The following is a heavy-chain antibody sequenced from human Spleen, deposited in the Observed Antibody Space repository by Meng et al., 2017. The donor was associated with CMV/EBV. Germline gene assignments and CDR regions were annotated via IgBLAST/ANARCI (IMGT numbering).Heavy chain of an antibody. Sequence: QVQLQHGGAGWLKPSETLSLTGAVDGGSFSGYYWSWSRQPPGKGLEWIGEINHSGSTNYNPSLKSRVTISVDTSKNQFSLKLSSVTAADTAVYYCARWGRAARLRSNWFDPWGQGTLVTVSS. V-gene: IGHV4-34*01. CDR2: INHSGST. CDR3: ARWGRAARLRSNWFDP. CDR1: GGSFSGYY. J-gene: IGHJ5*02. D-gene: IGHD6-6*01.